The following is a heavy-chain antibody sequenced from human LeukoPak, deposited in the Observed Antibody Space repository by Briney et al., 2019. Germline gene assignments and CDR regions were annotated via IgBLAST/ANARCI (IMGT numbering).Heavy chain of an antibody. V-gene: IGHV3-48*03. CDR2: ISSSGSTI. CDR3: ASGVTIFGVVRFDY. J-gene: IGHJ4*02. D-gene: IGHD3-3*01. Sequence: LSGGSLRLSCAASGFTLSSYEMNWVRQAPGKGLEWVSYISSSGSTIYYADSVKGRFTISRYNAKNSLYLQMNSLRAEDTAVYYCASGVTIFGVVRFDYWGRGTPVTVSS. CDR1: GFTLSSYE.